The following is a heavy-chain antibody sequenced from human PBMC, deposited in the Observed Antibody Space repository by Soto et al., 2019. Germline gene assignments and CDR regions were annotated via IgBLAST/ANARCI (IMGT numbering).Heavy chain of an antibody. CDR2: IYPGDSEA. D-gene: IGHD1-1*01. J-gene: IGHJ4*02. CDR1: GFSFTTYW. Sequence: GESLKISCKGSGFSFTTYWIAWVRQMPGKGLEWMGIIYPGDSEARYSLSFQGQVTFSADKSISTAYLQWSSLRASDTATYHCAHAIHGTTYFNWGQGTLVTVPQ. V-gene: IGHV5-51*01. CDR3: AHAIHGTTYFN.